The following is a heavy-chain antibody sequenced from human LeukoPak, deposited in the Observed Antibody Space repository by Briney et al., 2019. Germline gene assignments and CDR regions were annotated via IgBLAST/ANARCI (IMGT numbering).Heavy chain of an antibody. CDR2: ISAYNGNT. CDR3: ARDTAVELGDWFDP. J-gene: IGHJ5*02. D-gene: IGHD6-19*01. CDR1: GYTFTSYG. Sequence: GASVKVSCKASGYTFTSYGISWVRQAPGQGLESMGWISAYNGNTNYAQKLQGRVTMTTDTSTSTAYMELRSLRSDDTAVYYCARDTAVELGDWFDPWGQGTLVTVSS. V-gene: IGHV1-18*01.